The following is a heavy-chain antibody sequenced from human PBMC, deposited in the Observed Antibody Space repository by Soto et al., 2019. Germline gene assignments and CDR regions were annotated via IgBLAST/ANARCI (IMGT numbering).Heavy chain of an antibody. CDR1: GYTFTSYY. CDR3: ARLGPYGSETYSFRYNWFDP. V-gene: IGHV1-46*01. CDR2: INPSGGST. Sequence: ASVKVSCKASGYTFTSYYMHWVRQAPGQGLEWMGIINPSGGSTSYAQKFQGRVTMTRDTSTSTVYMELSSLRSEDTAIYYCARLGPYGSETYSFRYNWFDPWGQGTLVTVSS. D-gene: IGHD3-10*01. J-gene: IGHJ5*02.